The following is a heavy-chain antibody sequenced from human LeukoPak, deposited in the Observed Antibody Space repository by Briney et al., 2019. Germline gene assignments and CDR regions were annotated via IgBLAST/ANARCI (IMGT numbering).Heavy chain of an antibody. CDR1: GDSISSYY. Sequence: SETLSLTCTVSGDSISSYYWSWIRQPPGKGLEWIGYIYYSGSTYYNPSLKSRVTMSVDTSKNQFSLKLSSVTAVDTAVYYCARSGDYGWYFDYWGQGTLVTVSS. D-gene: IGHD4-17*01. V-gene: IGHV4-59*04. CDR3: ARSGDYGWYFDY. J-gene: IGHJ4*02. CDR2: IYYSGST.